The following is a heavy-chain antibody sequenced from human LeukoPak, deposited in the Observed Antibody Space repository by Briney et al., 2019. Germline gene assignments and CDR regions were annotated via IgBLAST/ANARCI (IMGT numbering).Heavy chain of an antibody. D-gene: IGHD6-19*01. CDR3: ARRVAVAGRDSYGMDV. CDR1: GGSISSHY. V-gene: IGHV4-59*08. J-gene: IGHJ6*02. Sequence: SETLSLTCTVSGGSISSHYWSWIRQPPGKGLEWIAYIYYSGSTNYNPSLKSRVTISVDTSKKQFSLKLSSVTATDTAVYYCARRVAVAGRDSYGMDVWGQGTTVTVSS. CDR2: IYYSGST.